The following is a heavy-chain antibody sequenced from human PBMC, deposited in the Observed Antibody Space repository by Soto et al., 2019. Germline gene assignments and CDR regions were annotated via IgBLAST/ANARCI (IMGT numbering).Heavy chain of an antibody. CDR2: ISAYNGNT. J-gene: IGHJ4*02. Sequence: ASVKVSCKASGYTFTSYGISWVLQAPGQGLEWMGWISAYNGNTNYAQKLQGRVTMTTDTSTSTAYMELRSLRSDDTAVYYCASSPSNYYGSGSFENWGQGTLVTVSS. CDR1: GYTFTSYG. V-gene: IGHV1-18*01. D-gene: IGHD3-10*01. CDR3: ASSPSNYYGSGSFEN.